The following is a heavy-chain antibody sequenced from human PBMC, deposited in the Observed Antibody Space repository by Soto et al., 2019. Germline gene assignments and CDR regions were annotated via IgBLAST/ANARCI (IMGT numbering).Heavy chain of an antibody. D-gene: IGHD2-2*01. CDR1: GGTFSSYT. Sequence: SVKVSCKASGGTFSSYTISWVRQAPGQGLEWMGRIIPILGIANYAQKFQGRVTITADKSTSTAYMELSSLRSEDTAVYYCARGLGYCSSTSCYAMQFDYWGQGTLVTVSS. J-gene: IGHJ4*02. V-gene: IGHV1-69*02. CDR2: IIPILGIA. CDR3: ARGLGYCSSTSCYAMQFDY.